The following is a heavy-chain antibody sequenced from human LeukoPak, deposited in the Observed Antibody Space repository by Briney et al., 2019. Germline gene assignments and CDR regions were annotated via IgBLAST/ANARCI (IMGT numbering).Heavy chain of an antibody. CDR1: GGSISSGGYY. D-gene: IGHD3-3*01. J-gene: IGHJ5*02. CDR2: IYYSGST. CDR3: ARQITIFGVVIIGPYANWFDP. V-gene: IGHV4-39*01. Sequence: SETLSLTCTVSGGSISSGGYYWSWIRQPPGKGLEWIGSIYYSGSTYYNPSLKSRVTISVDTSKDQFSLKLSSVTAADMAVYYCARQITIFGVVIIGPYANWFDPWGQGTLVTVSS.